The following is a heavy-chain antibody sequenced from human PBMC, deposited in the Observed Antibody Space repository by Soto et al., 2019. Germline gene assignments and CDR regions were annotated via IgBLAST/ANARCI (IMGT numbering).Heavy chain of an antibody. V-gene: IGHV2-5*02. CDR2: IYWDDDK. Sequence: QITLKESGPPLVRPAQTLTLTCAFSGFSLTSSDMGVAWIRQPPGKALEWLALIYWDDDKRYSPSLKDRLAISKDTSRNQVVLTITNVDPVDTATYFCAHAGDYDLLTFDHWGPGTLVTVSS. CDR1: GFSLTSSDMG. J-gene: IGHJ4*02. CDR3: AHAGDYDLLTFDH. D-gene: IGHD4-17*01.